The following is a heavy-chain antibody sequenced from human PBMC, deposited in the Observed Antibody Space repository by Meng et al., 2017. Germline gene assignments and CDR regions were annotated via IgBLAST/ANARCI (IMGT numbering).Heavy chain of an antibody. CDR2: INSDGSST. Sequence: GESLKISCAASGFTFSSYWMHWVRQAPGKGLVWVSRINSDGSSTSYADSVKGRFTISRDNAKNTLYLQMNSLRAEDTAVYYCASPYSSKDVWGQGTTVTVSS. J-gene: IGHJ6*02. CDR3: ASPYSSKDV. D-gene: IGHD6-13*01. CDR1: GFTFSSYW. V-gene: IGHV3-74*01.